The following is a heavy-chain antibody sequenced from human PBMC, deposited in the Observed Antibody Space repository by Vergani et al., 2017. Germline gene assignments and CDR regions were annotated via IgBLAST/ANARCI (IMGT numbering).Heavy chain of an antibody. Sequence: QVQLQQWGGGLLKPSETLSLTCVVNGGSFTSYHWTWIRQSPGEGLEWVGDIENTGQPDYNSSLKSRLTMSVDKYRNQFSLTLTSVTATDTAIYFCAGVNTETNGHLYYYYYMDVWGQGTAVTVS. D-gene: IGHD4-11*01. J-gene: IGHJ6*03. CDR3: AGVNTETNGHLYYYYYMDV. CDR2: IENTGQP. CDR1: GGSFTSYH. V-gene: IGHV4-34*01.